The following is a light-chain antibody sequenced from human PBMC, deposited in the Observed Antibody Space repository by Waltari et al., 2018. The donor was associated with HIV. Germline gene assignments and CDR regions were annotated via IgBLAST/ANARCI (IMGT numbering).Light chain of an antibody. CDR1: SSNIGNNY. J-gene: IGLJ2*01. Sequence: QSVLTQAPSVSAAPGQKVTISWPGSSSNIGNNYVSWYQQLPGTAPKLLIYDNNKRPSGIPDRFSGSKSGTSATLGITGLQTGDEADYYCGTWDSSLSAVVFGGGTKLTVL. CDR3: GTWDSSLSAVV. CDR2: DNN. V-gene: IGLV1-51*01.